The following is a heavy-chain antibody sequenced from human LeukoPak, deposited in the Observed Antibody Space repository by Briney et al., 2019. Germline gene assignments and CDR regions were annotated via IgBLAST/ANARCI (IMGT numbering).Heavy chain of an antibody. D-gene: IGHD2-2*01. CDR3: ARGYCGSTSCPKAHYFDY. V-gene: IGHV3-74*01. J-gene: IGHJ4*02. Sequence: GGSLRLSCAASGFTFSSYWIHWVRQAPGKGLVWVSRINSDGSSTSYADSVKGRFTISRDNAKNTLYLQMNSLRAEDTAAYYCARGYCGSTSCPKAHYFDYWGQGTLVTVSS. CDR1: GFTFSSYW. CDR2: INSDGSST.